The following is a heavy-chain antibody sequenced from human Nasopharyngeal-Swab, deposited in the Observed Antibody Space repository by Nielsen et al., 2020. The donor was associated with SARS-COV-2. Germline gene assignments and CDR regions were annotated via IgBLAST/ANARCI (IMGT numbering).Heavy chain of an antibody. D-gene: IGHD6-19*01. CDR3: ARQPSSGWYENWFDP. J-gene: IGHJ5*02. V-gene: IGHV1-2*04. CDR1: GYTFTTYY. Sequence: ASVKVSCKASGYTFTTYYMHWVRQAPGQGLEWMGWINPNSGGTNYAQKFQGWVTMTRDTSISTAYMELSRLRSDDTAVYYCARQPSSGWYENWFDPWGQGTLVTVSS. CDR2: INPNSGGT.